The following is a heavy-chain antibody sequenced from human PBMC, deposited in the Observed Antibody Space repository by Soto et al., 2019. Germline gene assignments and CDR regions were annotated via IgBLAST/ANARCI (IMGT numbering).Heavy chain of an antibody. CDR2: VNNDGTDT. CDR3: ARGGLQHALDV. D-gene: IGHD6-13*01. CDR1: GFTFSNYW. V-gene: IGHV3-74*03. Sequence: EVQLVESGGGLVQPGGSMRLSCAASGFTFSNYWMYWVRQAPGKGLVWVSRVNNDGTDTTHADSVKGRFTISRDNAENTLYLQMNSLRAEDTAVYYCARGGLQHALDVWGQGSTVTVSS. J-gene: IGHJ6*02.